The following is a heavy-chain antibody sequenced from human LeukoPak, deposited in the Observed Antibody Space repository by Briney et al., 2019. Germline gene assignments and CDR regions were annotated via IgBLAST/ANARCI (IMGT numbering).Heavy chain of an antibody. CDR1: GFTFSSFA. D-gene: IGHD4-23*01. Sequence: GGSLRLSCAASGFTFSSFAMTWVRQAPGKGLEWVSGFDGNGPNTYYADSVKGRFTFSRDNSKHTLYLQMNSLRVEDTAVYYCARVMLGTVALDYWGRGTLVTVSS. CDR2: FDGNGPNT. V-gene: IGHV3-23*01. CDR3: ARVMLGTVALDY. J-gene: IGHJ4*02.